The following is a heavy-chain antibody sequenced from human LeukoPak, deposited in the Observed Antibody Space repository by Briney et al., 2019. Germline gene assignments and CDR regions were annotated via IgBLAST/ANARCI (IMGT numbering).Heavy chain of an antibody. CDR1: GYTFTGYY. J-gene: IGHJ4*02. CDR3: ARALYCTNGVCYTGFDY. CDR2: INPNSGGT. D-gene: IGHD2-8*01. Sequence: ASVKVSCKASGYTFTGYYMHWVRQAPGQGLEWMGWINPNSGGTNYAQKFQGRVTMTRDTSISTAYMELSRLRSDDTAVYYCARALYCTNGVCYTGFDYWGQGTLVTVSP. V-gene: IGHV1-2*02.